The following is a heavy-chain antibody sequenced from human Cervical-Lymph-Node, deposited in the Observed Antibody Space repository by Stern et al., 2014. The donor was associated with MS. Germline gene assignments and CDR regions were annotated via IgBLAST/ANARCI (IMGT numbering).Heavy chain of an antibody. Sequence: VKLVESGAEVKKPGTSVKVSCKASRYTFDDYGFHWVRQAPGQGLEWLGWISESNGNTNYLKRLQGRITLTTDTSTRTAYMELRRLTSEDTAIYFCAREGAVAGDFDHWGQGTLVTVSS. CDR3: AREGAVAGDFDH. V-gene: IGHV1-18*01. D-gene: IGHD6-19*01. J-gene: IGHJ4*02. CDR2: ISESNGNT. CDR1: RYTFDDYG.